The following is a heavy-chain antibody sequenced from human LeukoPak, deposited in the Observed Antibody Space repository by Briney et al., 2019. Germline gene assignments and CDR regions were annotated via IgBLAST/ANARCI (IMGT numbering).Heavy chain of an antibody. CDR1: GGSISSYY. Sequence: SETLSLTCTVSGGSISSYYWSWIRQPPGKGLEWIGYIYYSGSTKYNPSLKSRVTISGDTSKNQFSLKLSSVTAADTAVYYCANSPRGTEYFHHWGQGTLVTVSS. CDR2: IYYSGST. D-gene: IGHD4-23*01. J-gene: IGHJ1*01. CDR3: ANSPRGTEYFHH. V-gene: IGHV4-59*08.